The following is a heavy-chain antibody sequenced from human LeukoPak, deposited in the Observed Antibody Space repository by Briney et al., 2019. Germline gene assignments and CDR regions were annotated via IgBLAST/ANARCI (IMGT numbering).Heavy chain of an antibody. D-gene: IGHD2-2*01. V-gene: IGHV3-30-3*01. CDR2: ISYDGSNK. CDR3: ARGGARDQLLGSYFDY. Sequence: GGSLRLSCAASGFTFSSYAMHWVRQAPGKGLEWVAVISYDGSNKYYADSVKGRFTISRDNSKNTLYLQMNSLRAEDTAVYYCARGGARDQLLGSYFDYWGQGTLVTVSS. CDR1: GFTFSSYA. J-gene: IGHJ4*02.